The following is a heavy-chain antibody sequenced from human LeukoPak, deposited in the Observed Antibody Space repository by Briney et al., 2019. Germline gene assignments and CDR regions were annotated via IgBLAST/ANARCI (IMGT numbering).Heavy chain of an antibody. V-gene: IGHV4-59*13. Sequence: SGTLSLTCTVSGGSLTNYSWRWIRQPPRKALEWISHIHYTGDTNSTPSLRTRVTFSVDTPKNQFTLNLMSVTPADTAVFYCARMSTHCYGYFFDYWGQGIPVTVSS. CDR3: ARMSTHCYGYFFDY. CDR2: IHYTGDT. D-gene: IGHD2-21*01. CDR1: GGSLTNYS. J-gene: IGHJ4*02.